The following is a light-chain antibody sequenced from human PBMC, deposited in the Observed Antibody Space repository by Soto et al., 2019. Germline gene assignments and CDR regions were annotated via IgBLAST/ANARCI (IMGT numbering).Light chain of an antibody. CDR2: EGT. CDR3: CSYAGNNIFV. V-gene: IGLV2-23*01. J-gene: IGLJ1*01. Sequence: QSALTQPASVSGSLGQSITISCTGSISDVGTYYFVSWYQQHPGKVPKLMIYEGTKRPSGVSDRFSGSKSGNTASMTISGLQAEDEANYYCCSYAGNNIFVFGTGTKLTVL. CDR1: ISDVGTYYF.